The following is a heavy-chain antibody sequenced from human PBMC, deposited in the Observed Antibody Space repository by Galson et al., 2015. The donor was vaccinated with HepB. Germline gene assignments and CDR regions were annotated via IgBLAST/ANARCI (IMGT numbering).Heavy chain of an antibody. D-gene: IGHD3-22*01. CDR1: GFTFSSYA. Sequence: SLRLSCAASGFTFSSYAMSWVRQAPGKGLEWVSAISGSGGSTYYADSVKGRFTISRDNSKNTLYLQMNSPRAEDTAVYYCATKGKDSSGYRVHWGQGTLVTVSS. V-gene: IGHV3-23*01. CDR2: ISGSGGST. J-gene: IGHJ1*01. CDR3: ATKGKDSSGYRVH.